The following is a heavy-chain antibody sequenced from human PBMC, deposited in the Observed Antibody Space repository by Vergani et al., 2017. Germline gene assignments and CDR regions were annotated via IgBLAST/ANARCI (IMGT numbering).Heavy chain of an antibody. CDR1: GGSINSGDYY. Sequence: VQLQESGPGLVKPSQTLSLTCTVSGGSINSGDYYWNFIRQPPGKGLEWIGFIHYSGSTYYNPSLKSRLTISVDTSKNQFSLKLSSVTAADTAVYYCAREVTMVRGVLDPWGQGTLVTVSS. CDR3: AREVTMVRGVLDP. D-gene: IGHD3-10*01. V-gene: IGHV4-30-4*01. J-gene: IGHJ5*02. CDR2: IHYSGST.